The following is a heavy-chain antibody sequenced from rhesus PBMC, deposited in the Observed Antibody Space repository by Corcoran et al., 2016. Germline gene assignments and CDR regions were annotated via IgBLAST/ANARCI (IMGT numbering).Heavy chain of an antibody. CDR1: GVSITSSY. J-gene: IGHJ4*01. D-gene: IGHD1-32*01. CDR3: ARDWNSDFVIDS. CDR2: IYGSAGNT. V-gene: IGHV4-169*02. Sequence: GPGLVKPSETLSVTCAVSGVSITSSYWNWIRQAPGKGLEWFGCIYGSAGNTKYNPSLRSRVTLSVDTSKNQFSLRLASVTAAATAVHYCARDWNSDFVIDSWGQGVLVTVSS.